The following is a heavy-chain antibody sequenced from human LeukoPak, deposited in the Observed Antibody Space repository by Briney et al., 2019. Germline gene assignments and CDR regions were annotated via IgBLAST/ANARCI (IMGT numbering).Heavy chain of an antibody. CDR3: TSFYETN. CDR2: VNSDGSAT. Sequence: GGSLRLSCAASRFIFTKYWMHWVRQAPGKGLVWVPHVNSDGSATSYADSVKGRFTISRDNAKNTVYLHMNSLRVEDTAVYYCTSFYETNWGQGTLVTVSS. V-gene: IGHV3-74*01. J-gene: IGHJ4*02. CDR1: RFIFTKYW. D-gene: IGHD2/OR15-2a*01.